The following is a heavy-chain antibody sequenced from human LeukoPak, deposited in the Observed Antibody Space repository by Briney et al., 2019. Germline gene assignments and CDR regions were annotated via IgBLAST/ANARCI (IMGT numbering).Heavy chain of an antibody. Sequence: SETLSLTCTVSGGSISSYYWSWIRQPPGKGLEWIGYIYYSGSTNYNPSLKSRVTISVDTSKNQFSLKLSSVTAADTAVYHCARGGDMLNFDYWGQGTLVTVSS. CDR2: IYYSGST. D-gene: IGHD2-8*01. V-gene: IGHV4-59*08. CDR3: ARGGDMLNFDY. CDR1: GGSISSYY. J-gene: IGHJ4*02.